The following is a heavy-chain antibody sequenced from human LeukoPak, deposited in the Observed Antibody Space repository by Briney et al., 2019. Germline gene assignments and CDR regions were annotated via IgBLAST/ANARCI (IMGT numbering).Heavy chain of an antibody. CDR2: IGSGSSPI. Sequence: GGSLRLSCAASGFTFSSYSMNWVRQAPGKGLEWVSYIGSGSSPIYYADSVKGRFTMSRDNAKNSLYPQMNSLRDEDAAVYYCARASPSGYDYWGQGTLVTVSS. CDR3: ARASPSGYDY. CDR1: GFTFSSYS. V-gene: IGHV3-48*02. J-gene: IGHJ4*02. D-gene: IGHD3-22*01.